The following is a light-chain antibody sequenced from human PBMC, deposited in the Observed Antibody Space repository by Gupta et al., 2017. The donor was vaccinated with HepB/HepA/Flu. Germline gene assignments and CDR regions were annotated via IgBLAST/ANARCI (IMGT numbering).Light chain of an antibody. CDR1: QRVRSRY. V-gene: IGKV3-20*01. CDR2: GTY. CDR3: QQYGSSPRP. Sequence: IVLMSPSGTLSLSPGERATRSCRARQRVRSRYLAWYQQKPGQDPRILIYGTYSWASGVPDRVSGSGSGTEFTVTISRLEPEDIAVYYCQQYGSSPRPFGTGTEVEIK. J-gene: IGKJ1*01.